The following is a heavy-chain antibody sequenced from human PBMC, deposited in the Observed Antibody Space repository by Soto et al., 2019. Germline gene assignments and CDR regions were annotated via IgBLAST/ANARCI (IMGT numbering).Heavy chain of an antibody. Sequence: EVQLVESGGGVVQPGGSLRRSCAASGFTFSSYWMSWVRQAPGKGLEWVAKIKKDGSEKYYVDSVKGRFTISRDNAKNSVYLQMNSLRAEDTAVYYCARDNIGGYSYGLFDYWGQGTLVTVSS. CDR2: IKKDGSEK. D-gene: IGHD5-18*01. CDR1: GFTFSSYW. J-gene: IGHJ4*02. CDR3: ARDNIGGYSYGLFDY. V-gene: IGHV3-7*01.